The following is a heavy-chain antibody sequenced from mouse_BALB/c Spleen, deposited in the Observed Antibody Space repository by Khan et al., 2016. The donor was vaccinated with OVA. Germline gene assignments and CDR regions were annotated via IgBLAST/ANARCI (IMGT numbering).Heavy chain of an antibody. Sequence: VELKQSGAELAKPGASVKMSCKASGYTFINYWILWVKQRPGQGLEWIGYINPSTGYTEYNQNFKDKATLTADKSSSTAYMQLSSLTSEDSEVYYCARRGLRWDFDYWGQGTTLTVSS. CDR1: GYTFINYW. D-gene: IGHD1-1*01. V-gene: IGHV1-7*01. CDR2: INPSTGYT. J-gene: IGHJ2*01. CDR3: ARRGLRWDFDY.